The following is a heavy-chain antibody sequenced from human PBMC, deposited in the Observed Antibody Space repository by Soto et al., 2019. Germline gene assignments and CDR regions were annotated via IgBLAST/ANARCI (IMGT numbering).Heavy chain of an antibody. CDR2: IDPSDSYT. Sequence: GESLKISCKGSGYSFTSYWISWVRQMPGNGLEWMGRIDPSDSYTHYSPSFQRHVTISADKSISTAYLQWSSLKASDTAMYYCAGRPGIVGDTAYDAFDIWGQGTMVTVS. CDR3: AGRPGIVGDTAYDAFDI. CDR1: GYSFTSYW. D-gene: IGHD1-26*01. V-gene: IGHV5-10-1*01. J-gene: IGHJ3*02.